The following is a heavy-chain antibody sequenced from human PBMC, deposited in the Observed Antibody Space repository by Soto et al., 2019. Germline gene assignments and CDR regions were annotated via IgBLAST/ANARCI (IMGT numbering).Heavy chain of an antibody. CDR1: GGSISSGGYY. Sequence: QVQLQESGPGLVQPSQTLSLTCTVSGGSISSGGYYWSWIRQHPWTGLELIGHISYSWSTYYNTSLTSRVTISVDTSRNQFSLIVNSVTAADTAVYYCARVVLHWGQGTLVTGSS. CDR2: ISYSWST. D-gene: IGHD2-15*01. V-gene: IGHV4-31*03. J-gene: IGHJ4*01. CDR3: ARVVLH.